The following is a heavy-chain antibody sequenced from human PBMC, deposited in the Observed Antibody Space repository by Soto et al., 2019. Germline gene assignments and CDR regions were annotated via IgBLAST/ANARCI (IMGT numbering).Heavy chain of an antibody. Sequence: QVQLVQSGAEVKKPGSSVKVSCKASGGTFSSFTISWVRQAPGQGLEWMGEIIPIFGTANYAQEFQGRVTISADESTSTAYMELSSLRSEDTAVYYCARQVRSRYCTNGVCFNYFDYWGQGTLVTVSS. CDR3: ARQVRSRYCTNGVCFNYFDY. J-gene: IGHJ4*02. CDR2: IIPIFGTA. CDR1: GGTFSSFT. D-gene: IGHD2-8*01. V-gene: IGHV1-69*01.